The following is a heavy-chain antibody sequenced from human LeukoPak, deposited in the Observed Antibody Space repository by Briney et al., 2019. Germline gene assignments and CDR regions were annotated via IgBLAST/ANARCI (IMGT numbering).Heavy chain of an antibody. J-gene: IGHJ4*02. CDR1: GFSFSSRD. V-gene: IGHV3-13*04. D-gene: IGHD1-20*01. Sequence: PGGSLRLSCAASGFSFSSRDMHWVRQGTGKGLEWVSGIGSDDKTYYSGSVKGRFTISRENAKNSLYLQMYSLRAGDTAVYSCARYNWNDGNFDYWGQGTLVTVSS. CDR2: IGSDDKT. CDR3: ARYNWNDGNFDY.